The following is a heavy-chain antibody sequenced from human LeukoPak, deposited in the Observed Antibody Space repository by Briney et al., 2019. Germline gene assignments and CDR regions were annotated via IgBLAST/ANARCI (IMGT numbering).Heavy chain of an antibody. CDR1: GFTFSTYA. CDR2: ISGSGGST. Sequence: GGSLRLSCAASGFTFSTYAMSWARLAPGKGLEWVSGISGSGGSTYYADSVKGRFTSSRDNSNNTLYVQMNSLRVEDTAVYYCAKSGGLSGSGRLAMDVWGQGTTVTVSS. D-gene: IGHD3-10*01. V-gene: IGHV3-23*01. J-gene: IGHJ6*02. CDR3: AKSGGLSGSGRLAMDV.